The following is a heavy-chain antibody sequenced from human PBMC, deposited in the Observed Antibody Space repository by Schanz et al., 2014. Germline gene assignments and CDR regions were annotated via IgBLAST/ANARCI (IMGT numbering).Heavy chain of an antibody. J-gene: IGHJ4*02. CDR1: GFTFSNYG. CDR2: IRYNGINE. Sequence: QVQLVESGGGVVQPGGSLRLSCAASGFTFSNYGLHWVRQAPGKGLEWVAFIRYNGINEYYADSVKGRFTISRDNSKNTLYLQMNSLRAEDTAVYYCVRDTDYHFDYWGQGTLVTVSS. CDR3: VRDTDYHFDY. V-gene: IGHV3-30*02. D-gene: IGHD4-17*01.